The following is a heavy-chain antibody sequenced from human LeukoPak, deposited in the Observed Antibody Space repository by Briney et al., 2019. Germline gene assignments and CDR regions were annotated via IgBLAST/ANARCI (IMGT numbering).Heavy chain of an antibody. J-gene: IGHJ4*02. CDR1: GVSLDEYY. Sequence: SETLSLTCSVSGVSLDEYYWYWVRQSAGKGLEWIGHIYTSGSTNYNPSLKSRVTISVDTSKNQFSLKLSSLTAADTAVYYCAREGYDSLWGQGTLVTVSS. D-gene: IGHD3-3*01. CDR2: IYTSGST. CDR3: AREGYDSL. V-gene: IGHV4-4*07.